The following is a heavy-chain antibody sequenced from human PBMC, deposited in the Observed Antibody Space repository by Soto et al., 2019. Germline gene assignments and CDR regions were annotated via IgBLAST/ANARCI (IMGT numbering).Heavy chain of an antibody. CDR2: ISAYNGNT. Sequence: ASVKVSCKASGYTFTSYGISWVRQAPGQGLEWMGWISAYNGNTNYAQKLQGRVTMTTDTSTSTAYMELSSVTAADTAVYYCARDLPAGPMHWNYRYYYYGMDVWGQGTTVTV. CDR1: GYTFTSYG. D-gene: IGHD1-7*01. J-gene: IGHJ6*02. V-gene: IGHV1-18*01. CDR3: ARDLPAGPMHWNYRYYYYGMDV.